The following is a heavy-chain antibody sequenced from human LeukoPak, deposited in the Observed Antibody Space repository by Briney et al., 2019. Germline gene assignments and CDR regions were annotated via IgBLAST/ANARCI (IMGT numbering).Heavy chain of an antibody. D-gene: IGHD5-18*01. CDR2: ISAYNGNT. Sequence: VASVKVSCKASGYTFTSYGISWVRQAPGQGLEWMGWISAYNGNTNYAQKLQGRVTMTTDTSTSTAYMELRSLRSDDTAVYYCAMGYSYGYYWGYFDYWGQGTLVTVSS. CDR1: GYTFTSYG. CDR3: AMGYSYGYYWGYFDY. J-gene: IGHJ4*02. V-gene: IGHV1-18*01.